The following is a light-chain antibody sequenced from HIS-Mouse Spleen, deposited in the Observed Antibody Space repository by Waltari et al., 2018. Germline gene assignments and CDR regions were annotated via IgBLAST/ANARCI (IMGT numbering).Light chain of an antibody. J-gene: IGKJ5*01. CDR1: QGISSY. V-gene: IGKV1-8*01. CDR3: QQYYSYPLIT. Sequence: AIRMTQSPSSLSASTGDRVTITCRASQGISSYLAWYQQKPGKAPKLLIYAAATLQSGVPSRFSGSGSVTDFTLTISCLQSEDFATYYCQQYYSYPLITFGQGTRLEIK. CDR2: AAA.